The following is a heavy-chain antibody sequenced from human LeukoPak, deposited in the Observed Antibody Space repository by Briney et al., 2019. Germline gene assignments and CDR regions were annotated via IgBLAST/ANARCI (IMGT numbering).Heavy chain of an antibody. V-gene: IGHV3-43D*03. Sequence: GSLRLSCAASGFTFDDYAMHWVRQAPGKGLEWVSLISWDGGRTYYADSVKGRFTISRDNSKNSLYLQMNSLRAEDSALYYCAKDKFDGPGSYYFDYWGQGTLVTVSS. J-gene: IGHJ4*02. CDR2: ISWDGGRT. D-gene: IGHD3-10*01. CDR3: AKDKFDGPGSYYFDY. CDR1: GFTFDDYA.